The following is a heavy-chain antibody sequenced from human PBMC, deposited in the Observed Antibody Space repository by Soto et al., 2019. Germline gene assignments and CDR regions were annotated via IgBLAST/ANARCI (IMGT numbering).Heavy chain of an antibody. CDR1: GGSISSGGYY. CDR2: IYYSGST. CDR3: ARGRLDFWSGYSDY. D-gene: IGHD3-3*01. J-gene: IGHJ4*02. V-gene: IGHV4-31*03. Sequence: PSETLSLTCTVSGGSISSGGYYWSWIRQHPGKGLEWIGYIYYSGSTYYNPSLKSRVTISVDTSKNQFSLKLSSVTAADTAVYYCARGRLDFWSGYSDYWGQGTLVTVSS.